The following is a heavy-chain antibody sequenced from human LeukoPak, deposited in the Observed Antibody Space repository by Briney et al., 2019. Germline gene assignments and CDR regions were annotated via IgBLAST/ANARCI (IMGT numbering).Heavy chain of an antibody. D-gene: IGHD3-10*01. Sequence: GGSLRLSCAASGFTFSSYAMHWVRQAPGKGLEWVSSISSSSSYIYYADSVKGRFTISRDNAKNSLYLQMNSLRAEDTAVYYCARGGVSAQFYFDYWGQGTLVTVSS. CDR3: ARGGVSAQFYFDY. CDR2: ISSSSSYI. V-gene: IGHV3-21*01. J-gene: IGHJ4*02. CDR1: GFTFSSYA.